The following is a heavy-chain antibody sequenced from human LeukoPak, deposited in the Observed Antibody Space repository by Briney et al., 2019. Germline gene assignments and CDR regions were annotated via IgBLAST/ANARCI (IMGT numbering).Heavy chain of an antibody. CDR1: GGSISSSSYY. J-gene: IGHJ5*02. D-gene: IGHD6-13*01. V-gene: IGHV4-39*07. CDR2: IYYSGST. Sequence: PSETLSLTCTVSGGSISSSSYYWGWIRQPPGKGLEWIGSIYYSGSTYYNPSLKSRVTISVDTSKNQFSLKLSSVTAADTAVYYCARSKAAAGTDWFGPWGQGTLVTVSS. CDR3: ARSKAAAGTDWFGP.